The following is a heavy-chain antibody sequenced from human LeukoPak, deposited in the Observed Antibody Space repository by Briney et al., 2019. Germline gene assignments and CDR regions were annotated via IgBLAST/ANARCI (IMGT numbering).Heavy chain of an antibody. J-gene: IGHJ4*02. CDR3: ARSYNNSWYAFDY. D-gene: IGHD6-13*01. CDR1: GGSTSSGSYY. V-gene: IGHV4-39*01. CDR2: IYYSGNT. Sequence: SETLSLTCTVSGGSTSSGSYYWGWLRQPPGKGLEWIGSIYYSGNTYSNPSLKSRVTISLDASQNQFSLRLSSVTAADTAVFYCARSYNNSWYAFDYWGQGTLVTVSS.